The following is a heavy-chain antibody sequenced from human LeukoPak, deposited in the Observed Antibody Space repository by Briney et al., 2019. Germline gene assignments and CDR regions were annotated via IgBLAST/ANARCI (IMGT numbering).Heavy chain of an antibody. CDR3: ATYSSSSGY. CDR2: ISSSSSTI. Sequence: GGSLRLSCAASGFTFNSYSMNWVRQAPGKGLEWVSYISSSSSTIYYADSVKGRFTISRDNSKNTLYLQMNSLRAEDTAVYYCATYSSSSGYWGQGTLVTVSS. CDR1: GFTFNSYS. V-gene: IGHV3-48*01. J-gene: IGHJ4*02. D-gene: IGHD6-6*01.